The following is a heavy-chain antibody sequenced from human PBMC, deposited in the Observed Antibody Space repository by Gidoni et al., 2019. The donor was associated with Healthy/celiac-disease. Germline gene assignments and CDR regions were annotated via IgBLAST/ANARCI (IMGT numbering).Heavy chain of an antibody. J-gene: IGHJ4*02. CDR3: TPDPRGLASIWVSYYFDY. D-gene: IGHD3-16*01. CDR1: GVTVSNAW. V-gene: IGHV3-15*01. Sequence: EGQLVEPGGGWVKHGGSLRLCWAAAGVTVSNAWMRGVRQAPGKGLEWFGRITSISHSGTTYYAAPVKGRFTISRDDSKNPLSLQLNCLNAEDTAVYYCTPDPRGLASIWVSYYFDYWGQGTLVTVSS. CDR2: ITSISHSGTT.